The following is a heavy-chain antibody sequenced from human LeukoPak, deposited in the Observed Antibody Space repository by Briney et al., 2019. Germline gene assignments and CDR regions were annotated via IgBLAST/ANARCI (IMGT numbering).Heavy chain of an antibody. CDR3: ARVLGGSGRSGEWFDL. CDR1: GFTLGSFE. D-gene: IGHD6-19*01. Sequence: PGGSLRLSCAASGFTLGSFEMNWVRQAPGKGLEWVSFISLRGGTILYADSVQGRFTISRDNAKNSLYLQMNTLTAEDAAIYYCARVLGGSGRSGEWFDLWGQGTLVTASS. J-gene: IGHJ5*02. CDR2: ISLRGGTI. V-gene: IGHV3-48*03.